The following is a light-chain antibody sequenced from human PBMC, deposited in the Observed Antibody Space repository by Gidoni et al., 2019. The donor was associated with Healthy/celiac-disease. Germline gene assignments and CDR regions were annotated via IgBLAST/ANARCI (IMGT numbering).Light chain of an antibody. Sequence: DIQVTQIPSSLSASVGDRVTITCRSSQSISSYLNWYQQKPRKAPKLLIYAASSLQSWVPSMFSGSGSGTDFNLTISSLQPEDFATYYCQQSYSTLALTFGGGTKVEIK. CDR3: QQSYSTLALT. CDR2: AAS. V-gene: IGKV1-39*01. J-gene: IGKJ4*01. CDR1: QSISSY.